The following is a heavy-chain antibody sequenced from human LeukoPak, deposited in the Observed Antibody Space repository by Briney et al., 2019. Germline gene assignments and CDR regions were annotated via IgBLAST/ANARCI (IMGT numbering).Heavy chain of an antibody. V-gene: IGHV4-34*01. CDR1: GASFSGYY. J-gene: IGHJ4*02. CDR3: ARHGSGRDGYTYFDY. Sequence: SETLSLTCAVSGASFSGYYWTWIRQPPREGLEWIGEIDHSGSTNYNSSLKSRVTISVDTSKNQFSLKLSSVTAADTAVYYCARHGSGRDGYTYFDYWGQGTLVTVSS. D-gene: IGHD5-24*01. CDR2: IDHSGST.